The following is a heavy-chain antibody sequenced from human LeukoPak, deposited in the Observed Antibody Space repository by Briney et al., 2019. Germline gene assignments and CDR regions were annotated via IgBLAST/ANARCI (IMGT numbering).Heavy chain of an antibody. CDR2: ISSSSSTI. CDR1: GFTFSSYA. V-gene: IGHV3-48*01. D-gene: IGHD5-12*01. CDR3: ARDLRVATN. J-gene: IGHJ4*02. Sequence: PGGSLRLSCAASGFTFSSYAMSWVRQAPGKGLEWVSYISSSSSTIYYADSVKGRFTISRDNAKNSLYLQMNSLRAEDTAVYYCARDLRVATNWGQGTLVTVSS.